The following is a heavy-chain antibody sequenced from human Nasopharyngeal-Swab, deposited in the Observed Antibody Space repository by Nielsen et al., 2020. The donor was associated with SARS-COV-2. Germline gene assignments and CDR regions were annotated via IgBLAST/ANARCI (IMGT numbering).Heavy chain of an antibody. V-gene: IGHV4-34*01. J-gene: IGHJ6*02. CDR2: INHSGST. D-gene: IGHD6-19*01. CDR1: GGSFSGYY. Sequence: SQTRSLTCAVYGGSFSGYYWSWIRQPPGKGLEWIGEINHSGSTNYNPSLKSRVTISVDTSKNQFSLKLSSVTAADTAVYYCARGSGYSSGWYRGYYYYYGMDVWGQGTTVTVSS. CDR3: ARGSGYSSGWYRGYYYYYGMDV.